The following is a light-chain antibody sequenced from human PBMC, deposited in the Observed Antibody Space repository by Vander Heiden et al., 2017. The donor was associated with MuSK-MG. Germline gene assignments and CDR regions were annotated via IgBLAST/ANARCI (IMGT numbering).Light chain of an antibody. Sequence: EVVLTQSPATLSLSPGERATLSCRSRQSISRSLAWYQQKPGQAPSLLIYESATRATGIPTRSRCSGFGTDFTLTISSLEPEDLAFYYCQHRSNGPLSITFGQGTRLEIK. CDR3: QHRSNGPLSIT. CDR2: ESA. V-gene: IGKV3-11*01. CDR1: QSISRS. J-gene: IGKJ5*01.